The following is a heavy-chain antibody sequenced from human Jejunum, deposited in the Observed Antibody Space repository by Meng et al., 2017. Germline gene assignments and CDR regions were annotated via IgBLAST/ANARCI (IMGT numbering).Heavy chain of an antibody. CDR3: ARDYNFFDY. J-gene: IGHJ4*01. CDR2: IWYDGSNK. D-gene: IGHD5-24*01. Sequence: GESLKISCSASGFAFSRYGMNWVRQAPGKGLEWVALIWYDGSNKDYADSVKGRFTISKDNSKNMLYLQMNSLRDEDTAVYYCARDYNFFDYWGQGTLVTVSS. CDR1: GFAFSRYG. V-gene: IGHV3-33*01.